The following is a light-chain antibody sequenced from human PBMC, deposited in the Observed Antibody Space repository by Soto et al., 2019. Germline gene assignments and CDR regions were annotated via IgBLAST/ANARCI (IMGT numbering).Light chain of an antibody. Sequence: QSALTQPRSVSGSPGQSVTISCTGTSNNVGGYNYVSWYQQHPSKVPELIIYDVTKRPSGVPDRFSGSKSGNTASLTISGLQVEDEADYYCCSYAGTYTWIFGGGTKLTVL. CDR1: SNNVGGYNY. J-gene: IGLJ2*01. V-gene: IGLV2-11*01. CDR3: CSYAGTYTWI. CDR2: DVT.